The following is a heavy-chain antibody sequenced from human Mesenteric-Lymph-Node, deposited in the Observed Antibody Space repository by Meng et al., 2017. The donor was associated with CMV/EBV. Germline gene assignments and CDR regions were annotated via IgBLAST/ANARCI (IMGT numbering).Heavy chain of an antibody. CDR1: ASNYW. Sequence: GGSLRLSCKGSASNYWIGWVRQMPGKGLEWMGIIYLLDSDTRYNPSFQGQVTISADKSINTAYLRWSSLKASDTAIYYCARLLVELTYGSLGAFDTWGQGTMVTVSS. CDR3: ARLLVELTYGSLGAFDT. CDR2: IYLLDSDT. V-gene: IGHV5-51*01. J-gene: IGHJ3*02. D-gene: IGHD2-15*01.